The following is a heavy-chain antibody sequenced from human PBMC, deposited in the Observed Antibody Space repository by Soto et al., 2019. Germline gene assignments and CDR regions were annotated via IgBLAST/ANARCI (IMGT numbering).Heavy chain of an antibody. CDR3: AKDQGSSGYEIDY. CDR1: GFTFSNYA. V-gene: IGHV3-23*01. CDR2: ISGSGGST. Sequence: EVQLLESGGGLVQPGGSLRLSCAASGFTFSNYAVTWVRQAPGKGLEWVSTISGSGGSTYYADSVKGRFTISRDNSKNPLYRQMNSLRAEDTAVYYWAKDQGSSGYEIDYWGQGTRVTVSS. D-gene: IGHD6-13*01. J-gene: IGHJ4*02.